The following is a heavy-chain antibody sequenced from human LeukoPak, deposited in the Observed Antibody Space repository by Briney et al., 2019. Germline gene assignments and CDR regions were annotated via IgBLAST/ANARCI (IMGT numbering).Heavy chain of an antibody. CDR3: ARGGSLLWFGELSPDAFDI. Sequence: ASVKVSCKASGYTFTSYGISWVRQAPGQGLEWMGWISAYNGNTNYAQKLQGRVTTTTDTSTSTAYMELRSLRSDDTAVYYCARGGSLLWFGELSPDAFDIWGQGTMVTVSS. D-gene: IGHD3-10*01. V-gene: IGHV1-18*01. J-gene: IGHJ3*02. CDR1: GYTFTSYG. CDR2: ISAYNGNT.